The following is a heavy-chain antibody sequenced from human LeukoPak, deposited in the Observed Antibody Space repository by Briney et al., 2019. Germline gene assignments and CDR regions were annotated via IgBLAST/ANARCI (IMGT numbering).Heavy chain of an antibody. Sequence: GGSLRLSCAASGFTVSSNYMGWVRQAPGKGLEWVSVIYSGGSTYYADSVKGRFTIYRDNSKNTLYLQMNSLRAEDTAVYYCARDNIAAAGSPLFDYWGQGTLVTVSS. CDR1: GFTVSSNY. CDR3: ARDNIAAAGSPLFDY. J-gene: IGHJ4*02. V-gene: IGHV3-66*01. CDR2: IYSGGST. D-gene: IGHD6-13*01.